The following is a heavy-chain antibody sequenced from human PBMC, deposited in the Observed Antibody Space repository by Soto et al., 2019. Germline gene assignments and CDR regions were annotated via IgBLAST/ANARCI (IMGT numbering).Heavy chain of an antibody. D-gene: IGHD3-10*01. CDR2: IIPILGIA. V-gene: IGHV1-69*02. Sequence: QVQLVQSGAEVKKPGSSVKVSCKASGGTFSSYTISWVRQAPGQGLEWMGRIIPILGIANYAQKLQGSVTITAYKSTSTVYMALSTLRSEDTAVYYCARFRGSYRIDVWGQGTTVTVSS. CDR3: ARFRGSYRIDV. CDR1: GGTFSSYT. J-gene: IGHJ6*02.